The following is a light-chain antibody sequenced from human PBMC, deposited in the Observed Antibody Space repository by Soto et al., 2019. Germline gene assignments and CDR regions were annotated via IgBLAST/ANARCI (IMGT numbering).Light chain of an antibody. Sequence: IQLTQSPSSLSASVGDRVTITCRASQGISNFLAWYQQKPGKAPKLLIYAASTLQSRVASRFSGSGSGTDFTLNIRSLEPEDFAVYHCKQYGSSPSWTFGQGTRWIS. CDR2: AAS. CDR1: QGISNF. V-gene: IGKV1-9*01. CDR3: KQYGSSPSWT. J-gene: IGKJ1*01.